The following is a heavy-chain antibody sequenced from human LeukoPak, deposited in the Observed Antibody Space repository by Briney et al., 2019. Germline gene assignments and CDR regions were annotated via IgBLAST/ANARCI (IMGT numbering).Heavy chain of an antibody. CDR1: GGTFSSYA. D-gene: IGHD1-20*01. CDR3: AREMDNWNGEVGDAFDI. V-gene: IGHV1-69*06. CDR2: IIPIFGTA. J-gene: IGHJ3*02. Sequence: GASVKVSCKASGGTFSSYAISWVRQAPGQGLEWMGGIIPIFGTANYAQKFQGRVTITADKSTSTAYMELSSLRSEDTAVYYCAREMDNWNGEVGDAFDIWGQGTMVTVSS.